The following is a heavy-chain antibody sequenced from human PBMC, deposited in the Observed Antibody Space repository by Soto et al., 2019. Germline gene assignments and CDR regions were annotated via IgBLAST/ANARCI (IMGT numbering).Heavy chain of an antibody. Sequence: EVQMVESGGGLVQPGRSLRLSCAASGFIFSDHYMDWVRQAPGKGLEWVGRIRDKANSYTTEYAASVKGRFTISRDDSEHSLYLKMNSLKIEDTAVYYCARGDDYNDGVYASDIWGQGTMVTVSS. J-gene: IGHJ3*02. CDR2: IRDKANSYTT. D-gene: IGHD4-4*01. V-gene: IGHV3-72*01. CDR3: ARGDDYNDGVYASDI. CDR1: GFIFSDHY.